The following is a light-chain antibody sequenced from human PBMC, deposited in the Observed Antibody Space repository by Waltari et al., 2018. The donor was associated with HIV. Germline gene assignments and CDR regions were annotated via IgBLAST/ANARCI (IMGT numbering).Light chain of an antibody. Sequence: SAVTQPASVSVLPGQSITISCTGGDRDFGLSNFVSWYQQHPGRVPRLILYDVDSRAPGISDRFSGSRSGPTASLNISRLRAEDEADYYCASFTGDDTLLFGGGTKVTVL. CDR2: DVD. J-gene: IGLJ3*02. V-gene: IGLV2-14*03. CDR1: DRDFGLSNF. CDR3: ASFTGDDTLL.